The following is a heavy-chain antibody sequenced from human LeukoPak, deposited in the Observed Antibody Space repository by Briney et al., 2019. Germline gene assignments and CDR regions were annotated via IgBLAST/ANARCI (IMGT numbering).Heavy chain of an antibody. D-gene: IGHD3-10*01. V-gene: IGHV3-23*01. Sequence: PGGSLRLSCAASGFTFSSYAMSWGRQAPGKGLEWVSAMSGSGGSTYYADSVKGRFTISRDNSKNTLYLQMNSLRAEDTAVYYCAKLPGLLWFGELSREYYFDYWGQGTLVTVSS. J-gene: IGHJ4*02. CDR2: MSGSGGST. CDR3: AKLPGLLWFGELSREYYFDY. CDR1: GFTFSSYA.